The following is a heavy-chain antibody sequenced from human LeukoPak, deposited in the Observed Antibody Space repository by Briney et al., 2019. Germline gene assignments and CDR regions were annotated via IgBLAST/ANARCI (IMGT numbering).Heavy chain of an antibody. CDR1: AFTFSSYA. Sequence: GGSLTLSCAAYAFTFSSYAMSWVRQAPGKVLEWDSAISGSGGSTYYADSVKGRFTISRDNSKNTLYLQMNSLRAENTAVYYCAKDGPGLWFGELYYFDYWGQGTLVTVSS. J-gene: IGHJ4*02. CDR2: ISGSGGST. CDR3: AKDGPGLWFGELYYFDY. V-gene: IGHV3-23*01. D-gene: IGHD3-10*01.